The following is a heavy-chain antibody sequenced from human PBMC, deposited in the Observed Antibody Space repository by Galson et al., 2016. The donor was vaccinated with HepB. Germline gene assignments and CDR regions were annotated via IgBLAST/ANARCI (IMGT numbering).Heavy chain of an antibody. V-gene: IGHV5-10-1*01. CDR1: GYSFTNYW. Sequence: QSGAEVKKPGESLRISCKGSGYSFTNYWISWVRQMPGKGLEWMGRIDPSDSYTNYSPSFQGHVTISADRSITTAYLQWSSLKASDTAMYYCARQGRYCTGGSGYYPDYWGQGTLVTVSS. D-gene: IGHD2-15*01. CDR3: ARQGRYCTGGSGYYPDY. CDR2: IDPSDSYT. J-gene: IGHJ4*02.